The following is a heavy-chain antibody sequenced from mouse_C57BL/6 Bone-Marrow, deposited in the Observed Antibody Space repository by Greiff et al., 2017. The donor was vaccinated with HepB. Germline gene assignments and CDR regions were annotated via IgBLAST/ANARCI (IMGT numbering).Heavy chain of an antibody. CDR2: IDPSDSET. CDR3: ARRVYGSSSGWFGY. V-gene: IGHV1-52*01. Sequence: QVQLQQPGAELVRPGSSVKLSCKASGYTFTSYWMHWVKQRPIQGLEWIGNIDPSDSETHYNQKFKDKATLTVDKSSSTAYMQLSSLTSEDSAVYYCARRVYGSSSGWFGYWGQGTTLTVSS. J-gene: IGHJ2*01. D-gene: IGHD1-1*01. CDR1: GYTFTSYW.